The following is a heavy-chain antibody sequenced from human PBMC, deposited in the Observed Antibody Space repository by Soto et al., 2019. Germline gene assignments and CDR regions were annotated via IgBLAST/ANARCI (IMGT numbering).Heavy chain of an antibody. V-gene: IGHV3-53*01. J-gene: IGHJ4*02. Sequence: LRLSCAASGFIVSSNYMSWVRQAPGKALEWVSVIYGAGSTFYADSVRGRFTISRDNSKNTLYLQMSSLRAEDTAVYYCARGEDYGDYFDYWGQGTLVTVSS. D-gene: IGHD4-17*01. CDR3: ARGEDYGDYFDY. CDR1: GFIVSSNY. CDR2: IYGAGST.